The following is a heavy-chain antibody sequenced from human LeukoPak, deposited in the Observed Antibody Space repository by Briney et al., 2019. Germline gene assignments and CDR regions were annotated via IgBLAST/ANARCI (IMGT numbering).Heavy chain of an antibody. CDR2: IIPIFGTA. V-gene: IGHV1-69*01. Sequence: GASVKVSCKASGGTFSSYAISWVRQAPGQGLEWMGGIIPIFGTANYAQKFQGRVTITADESTSTAYMELSSLRSEDTAAYYCARAHGEAASCDYWGQGTLVTVSS. CDR3: ARAHGEAASCDY. J-gene: IGHJ4*02. CDR1: GGTFSSYA. D-gene: IGHD4-17*01.